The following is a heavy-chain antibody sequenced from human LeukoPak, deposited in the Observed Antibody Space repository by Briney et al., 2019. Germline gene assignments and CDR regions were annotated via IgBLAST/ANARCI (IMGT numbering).Heavy chain of an antibody. CDR1: GGSISSGGYS. Sequence: SETLSLTCAVSGGSISSGGYSWSWIRQPPGKGLEWIGYIYHSGSTYYNPSLKSRVTISVDRSKNQFSLKLSSVPAADTAVYYCARFGYYDSSGYSFDYWGQGTLVTVSS. CDR3: ARFGYYDSSGYSFDY. CDR2: IYHSGST. V-gene: IGHV4-30-2*01. D-gene: IGHD3-22*01. J-gene: IGHJ4*02.